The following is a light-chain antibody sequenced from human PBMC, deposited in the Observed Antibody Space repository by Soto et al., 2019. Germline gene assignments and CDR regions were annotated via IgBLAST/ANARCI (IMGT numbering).Light chain of an antibody. Sequence: DLQMTQSPSTLSASVGDRVTITCRASQSINNMLAWHQQKPGKAPKFLIYDVSTLESGVPSRFSGGGSGTVFTFTISRLQPEDCGSCYCEQYDRYPRAVGGGTNGDSK. CDR2: DVS. CDR3: EQYDRYPRA. V-gene: IGKV1-5*01. J-gene: IGKJ4*01. CDR1: QSINNM.